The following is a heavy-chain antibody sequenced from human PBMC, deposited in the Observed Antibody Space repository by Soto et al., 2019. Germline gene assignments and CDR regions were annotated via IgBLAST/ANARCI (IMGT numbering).Heavy chain of an antibody. CDR3: AKGRYDFWSPYYFDS. D-gene: IGHD3-3*01. CDR1: GLNFDDFA. V-gene: IGHV3-9*01. Sequence: EVQLVESGGRLVQPGRSLRLSCVGTGLNFDDFAMHWVRQAPGKGLEWVSGITGNSRVLAYADSVNGRFTISRDNARNSLYLQMDSLRDEDTALYYCAKGRYDFWSPYYFDSWGQGTLVTVSS. CDR2: ITGNSRVL. J-gene: IGHJ4*02.